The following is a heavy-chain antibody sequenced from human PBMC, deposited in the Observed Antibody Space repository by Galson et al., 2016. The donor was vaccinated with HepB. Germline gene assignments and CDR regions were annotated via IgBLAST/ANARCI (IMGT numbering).Heavy chain of an antibody. CDR1: GVSMNNYY. Sequence: ETLSLTCSVSGVSMNNYYWSWIRQAAGGGLEWIGRIYASGSTNYNPSLKSRVTISVDTSKNQFSLSLSSMAAANTAVYYCAGQGLGRAGERDIHWGQGTLVTVSS. J-gene: IGHJ4*02. D-gene: IGHD4-17*01. CDR2: IYASGST. CDR3: AGQGLGRAGERDIH. V-gene: IGHV4-4*07.